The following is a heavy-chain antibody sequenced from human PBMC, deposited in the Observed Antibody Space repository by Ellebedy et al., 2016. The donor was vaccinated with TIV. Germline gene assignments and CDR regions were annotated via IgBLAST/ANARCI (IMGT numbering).Heavy chain of an antibody. CDR2: IDRDGGGI. Sequence: GGSLRLSXAASGFTFSSYWMHWVRQAPGKGPVWVSRIDRDGGGIHHADSVKGRFTITRDNSKNTLYLQMNSLRVEDTAVYYCAKDRVGGIADASDIWGQGTMVTVSS. CDR3: AKDRVGGIADASDI. V-gene: IGHV3-74*01. CDR1: GFTFSSYW. D-gene: IGHD3-10*01. J-gene: IGHJ3*02.